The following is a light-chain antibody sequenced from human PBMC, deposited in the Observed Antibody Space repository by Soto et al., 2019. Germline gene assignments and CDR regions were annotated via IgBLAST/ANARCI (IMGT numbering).Light chain of an antibody. CDR3: QEYGSSPLT. Sequence: EIVLTQSPGTLSLSPGERATLSCRASQSVSSSYLAWYQQKPGQAPRLLIYGASSRATGIPDRFSGSGSGADFTVTISRLEPEDVAVYYCQEYGSSPLTFGGGTQVEIK. V-gene: IGKV3-20*01. J-gene: IGKJ4*01. CDR1: QSVSSSY. CDR2: GAS.